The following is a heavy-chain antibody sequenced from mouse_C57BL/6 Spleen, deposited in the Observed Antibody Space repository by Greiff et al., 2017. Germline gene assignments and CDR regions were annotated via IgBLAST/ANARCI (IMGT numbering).Heavy chain of an antibody. Sequence: EVKLQESGPELVKPGASVKISCKASGYSFTDYNMNWVKQSHGKSLEWIGVINPNYGTTSYNQKFKGKATLTVDQSSSTAYMKLNSLTSEDSAVYYCARGPPYGDYIAWFAYWGQGTLVTVSA. J-gene: IGHJ3*01. CDR2: INPNYGTT. V-gene: IGHV1-39*01. D-gene: IGHD2-13*01. CDR1: GYSFTDYN. CDR3: ARGPPYGDYIAWFAY.